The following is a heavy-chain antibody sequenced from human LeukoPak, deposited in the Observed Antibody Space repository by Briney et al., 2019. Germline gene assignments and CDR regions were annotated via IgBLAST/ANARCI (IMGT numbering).Heavy chain of an antibody. D-gene: IGHD2/OR15-2a*01. CDR3: ARDVFFRAHNWFDP. J-gene: IGHJ5*02. CDR2: IIPIFGTA. V-gene: IGHV1-69*13. Sequence: ASVKVSCKASGGTFSSYAISWVRQAPGQGLEWMGGIIPIFGTANYAQKFQGRVTITADESTSTAYMELSSLRSEDTAVYYCARDVFFRAHNWFDPWGQGTLVTVSS. CDR1: GGTFSSYA.